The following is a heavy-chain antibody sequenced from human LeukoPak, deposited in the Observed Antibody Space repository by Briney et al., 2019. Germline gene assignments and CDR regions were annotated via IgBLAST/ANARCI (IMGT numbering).Heavy chain of an antibody. CDR1: GFTFISYA. CDR3: AKAHGRSGWYRGPYYFDY. V-gene: IGHV3-23*01. J-gene: IGHJ4*02. Sequence: GGSLRLSCAASGFTFISYAMSWVRQAPGKGLEWVSAISGSGGSTYYADSVKGRFTISRDNSKNTLYLQMNSLRAEDTAVYYCAKAHGRSGWYRGPYYFDYWGQGTLVTVSS. CDR2: ISGSGGST. D-gene: IGHD6-19*01.